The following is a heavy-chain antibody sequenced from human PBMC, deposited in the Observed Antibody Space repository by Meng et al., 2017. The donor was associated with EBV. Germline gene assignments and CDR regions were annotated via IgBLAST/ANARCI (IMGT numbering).Heavy chain of an antibody. J-gene: IGHJ5*02. Sequence: QLQLQESGPGLVEPSATLSLTCTVPGGSISSSSYYWGWIRQPPGKGLEWIGSIYYSGSTYYNPSLKSRVTISVDTSKNQFSLKLSSVTAADTAVYYCARRGYSSSRTEFDPWGQGTLVTVSS. CDR3: ARRGYSSSRTEFDP. CDR2: IYYSGST. CDR1: GGSISSSSYY. D-gene: IGHD6-13*01. V-gene: IGHV4-39*07.